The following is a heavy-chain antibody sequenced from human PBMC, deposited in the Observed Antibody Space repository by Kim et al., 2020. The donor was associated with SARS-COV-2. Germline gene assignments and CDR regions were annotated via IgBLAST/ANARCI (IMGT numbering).Heavy chain of an antibody. J-gene: IGHJ6*02. CDR2: IYSGGST. CDR3: ARGPGYSSGWYRDDYYYYGMDV. V-gene: IGHV3-53*01. Sequence: GGSLRLSCAASGFTVSSNYMSWVRQAPGKGLEWVSVIYSGGSTYYADSVKGRFTISRDNSKNTLYLQMNSLRAEDTAVYYCARGPGYSSGWYRDDYYYYGMDVWGQGTTVTVSS. CDR1: GFTVSSNY. D-gene: IGHD6-19*01.